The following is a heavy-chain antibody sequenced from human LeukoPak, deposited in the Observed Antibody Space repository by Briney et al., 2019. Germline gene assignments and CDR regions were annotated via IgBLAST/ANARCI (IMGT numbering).Heavy chain of an antibody. CDR1: GFSFSTYA. CDR3: AKISGDDSSDY. J-gene: IGHJ4*02. D-gene: IGHD3-22*01. V-gene: IGHV3-23*01. Sequence: PGGSLRLSCAASGFSFSTYAMSWVRQAPGKGLEWVSAISGSGGNTYYADSVKGRFTISRDNSKNTLYLQMNSLRAEDTAVFYCAKISGDDSSDYWGQGTLVTVSS. CDR2: ISGSGGNT.